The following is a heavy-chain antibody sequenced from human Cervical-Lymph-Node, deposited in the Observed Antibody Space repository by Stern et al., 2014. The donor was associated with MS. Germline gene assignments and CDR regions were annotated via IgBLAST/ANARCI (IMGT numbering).Heavy chain of an antibody. CDR2: IFPGGSDI. CDR1: GYTFTSYW. J-gene: IGHJ4*02. Sequence: VQLVQSGPEVKRPGESLKISCQASGYTFTSYWIGWVRQMPGKGLEWIAIIFPGGSDIRYSPSFQGQVTISADKSSSTAYLQWNNLKASDTAIYYCARQRYFDSWGQGTLVTVSS. V-gene: IGHV5-51*01. CDR3: ARQRYFDS.